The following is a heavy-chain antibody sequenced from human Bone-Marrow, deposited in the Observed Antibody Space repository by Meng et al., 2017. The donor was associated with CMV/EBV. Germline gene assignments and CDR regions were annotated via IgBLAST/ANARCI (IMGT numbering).Heavy chain of an antibody. V-gene: IGHV3-48*04. CDR1: GFTVSSNY. Sequence: GGSLRLSCAASGFTVSSNYMSWVRQAPGKGLEWVSYISSSSSTIYYADSVKGRFTISRDNAKNSLYLQMNSLRAEDTAVYYCARRMAAAGTGYWGQGTLVTVSS. CDR3: ARRMAAAGTGY. D-gene: IGHD6-13*01. CDR2: ISSSSSTI. J-gene: IGHJ4*02.